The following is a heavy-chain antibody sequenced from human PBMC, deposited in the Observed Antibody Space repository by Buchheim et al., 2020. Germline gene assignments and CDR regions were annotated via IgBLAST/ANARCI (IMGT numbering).Heavy chain of an antibody. CDR1: GFTFSSYW. V-gene: IGHV3-7*01. CDR3: ARGTRDYYGMDV. CDR2: IKEDGSEG. J-gene: IGHJ6*02. Sequence: EVQLVESGGGLVQPGGSLRLSCAASGFTFSSYWMTWVRQAPGKGLEWVANIKEDGSEGYYVDSVKGRFTISSDNAMNSLFLQMSSLRAEDTAVYYCARGTRDYYGMDVWGQGTT.